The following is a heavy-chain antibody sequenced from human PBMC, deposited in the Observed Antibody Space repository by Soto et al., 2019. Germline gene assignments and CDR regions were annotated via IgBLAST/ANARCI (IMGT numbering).Heavy chain of an antibody. CDR2: INGDGSST. Sequence: GGSLRLSCAASGFTFSSYLMHWVRQAPGKGLVWVSRINGDGSSTSYADSVKGRFTISRDNAKNTLYLQMNSLRAEDTAVYCCARGPHYYDILTGNDAFDIWGQGTMVTVSS. D-gene: IGHD3-9*01. CDR1: GFTFSSYL. J-gene: IGHJ3*02. V-gene: IGHV3-74*01. CDR3: ARGPHYYDILTGNDAFDI.